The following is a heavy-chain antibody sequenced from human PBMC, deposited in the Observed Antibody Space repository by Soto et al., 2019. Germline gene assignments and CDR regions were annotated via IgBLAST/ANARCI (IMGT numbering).Heavy chain of an antibody. Sequence: QVQLVESGGGVVQPGRSLRLSCAASGFTFSSYGMHWVRQAPGKGLEWVAVISYDGSNKYYADSVKGRFTISRANSQNTLYLQMNSLRAEDTAVYYCAKGGLPQYYDLWSGYQNYYYYMDVWGKGTTVTFSS. V-gene: IGHV3-30*18. CDR2: ISYDGSNK. D-gene: IGHD3-3*01. J-gene: IGHJ6*03. CDR1: GFTFSSYG. CDR3: AKGGLPQYYDLWSGYQNYYYYMDV.